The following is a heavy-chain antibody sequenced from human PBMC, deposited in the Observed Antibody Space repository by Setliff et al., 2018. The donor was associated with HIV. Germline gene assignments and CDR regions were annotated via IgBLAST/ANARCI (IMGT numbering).Heavy chain of an antibody. CDR3: AREFSTGASGYTDY. Sequence: SETLSLTCAVYGGSFSGYYWSWIRQPPGKGLEWIGTVSYSGSTNYNPSLKSRVTISVDTSENQFSLKLSSVTAADTAVYYCAREFSTGASGYTDYWGQGTLVTVSS. CDR1: GGSFSGYY. J-gene: IGHJ4*02. D-gene: IGHD3-22*01. V-gene: IGHV4-59*01. CDR2: VSYSGST.